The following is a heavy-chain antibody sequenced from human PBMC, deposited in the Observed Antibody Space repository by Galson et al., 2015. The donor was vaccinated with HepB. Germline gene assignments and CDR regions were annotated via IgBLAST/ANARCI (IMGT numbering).Heavy chain of an antibody. V-gene: IGHV6-1*01. CDR3: ARDTRLVFDS. J-gene: IGHJ4*02. D-gene: IGHD6-19*01. CDR2: AYDRSKGGN. Sequence: CAISGDRVSTHNAAWNWIRQSPSRGLEWLGRAYDRSKGGNDYEVYVESRITINPDAYKNQLSLQLNSVTPDDTPVYYCARDTRLVFDSWGQGTLVTVSS. CDR1: GDRVSTHNAA.